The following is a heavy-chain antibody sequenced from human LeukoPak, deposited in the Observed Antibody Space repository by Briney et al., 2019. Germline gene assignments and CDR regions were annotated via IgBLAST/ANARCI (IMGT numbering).Heavy chain of an antibody. J-gene: IGHJ4*02. Sequence: GRSLRLSCTAAGFTFGIYAMSWVRQAPGKGLEWVGFIRSKAYGGTTEYAASVKGRFTISRDDSKSITYLRMNSLKTEDTAVYYCTRDRLSSSSWSSTFDYWGQGTLVTVSS. CDR2: IRSKAYGGTT. CDR3: TRDRLSSSSWSSTFDY. CDR1: GFTFGIYA. V-gene: IGHV3-49*04. D-gene: IGHD6-13*01.